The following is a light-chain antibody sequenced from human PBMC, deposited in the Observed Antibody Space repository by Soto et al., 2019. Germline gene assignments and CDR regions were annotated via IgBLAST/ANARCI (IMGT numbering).Light chain of an antibody. V-gene: IGKV1-27*01. J-gene: IGKJ4*01. CDR1: QGISNY. CDR2: AAS. Sequence: DIQMTQSPSSLSASVGDRVTITCRASQGISNYLAWYQQKPGKVPKLLIYAASTLQSGVPSRFSGSGSGTVFTLTISSLQPEDGATYYCQKYNSAPLTFGGGTKVEIK. CDR3: QKYNSAPLT.